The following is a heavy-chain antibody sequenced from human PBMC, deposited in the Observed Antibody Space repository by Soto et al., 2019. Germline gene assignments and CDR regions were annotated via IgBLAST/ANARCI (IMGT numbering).Heavy chain of an antibody. J-gene: IGHJ6*02. CDR2: INPNSGGT. Sequence: ASVKVSCKASGYTFTGYYMHWVRQAPGQGLEWMGWINPNSGGTNYAQKFQGWVTMTRDTSISTAYMELSRLRSDDTTVYYCARDVISGYDYYYYGMDGWGQQTTVTVSS. V-gene: IGHV1-2*04. D-gene: IGHD5-12*01. CDR1: GYTFTGYY. CDR3: ARDVISGYDYYYYGMDG.